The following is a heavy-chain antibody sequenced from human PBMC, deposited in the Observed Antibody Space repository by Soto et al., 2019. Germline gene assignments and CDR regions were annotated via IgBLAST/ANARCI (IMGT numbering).Heavy chain of an antibody. CDR2: IYYSGST. CDR3: ARLRYSSGWHGGYYYYGMDV. Sequence: LSLTFTVSGGSISSSSYYWGLIRQPPGKGLEWIGSIYYSGSTYYNPSLKSRVTISVDTSKNQFSLKLSSVTAADTAVYYCARLRYSSGWHGGYYYYGMDVWGQGTTVTVSS. J-gene: IGHJ6*02. D-gene: IGHD6-19*01. V-gene: IGHV4-39*01. CDR1: GGSISSSSYY.